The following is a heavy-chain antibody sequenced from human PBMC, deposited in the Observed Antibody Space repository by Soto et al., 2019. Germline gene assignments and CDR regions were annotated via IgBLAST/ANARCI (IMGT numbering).Heavy chain of an antibody. CDR3: VKLRTDWVNDAFEM. CDR1: GFTFTSYA. V-gene: IGHV3-23*01. Sequence: EVQLLESGGGLVQPGGSLRLSCEASGFTFTSYALSWGRQSPGKGLEWVSAISRTGENTHYADSVKGRFTMSRDNSRTTLYLQMNSLRAEDTAVYYCVKLRTDWVNDAFEMWGQGTKVTVSS. CDR2: ISRTGENT. J-gene: IGHJ3*02. D-gene: IGHD3-9*01.